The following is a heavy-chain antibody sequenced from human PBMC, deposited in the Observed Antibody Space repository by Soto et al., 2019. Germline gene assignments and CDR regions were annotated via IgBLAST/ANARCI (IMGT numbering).Heavy chain of an antibody. J-gene: IGHJ4*02. D-gene: IGHD3-22*01. V-gene: IGHV3-23*01. CDR1: GFTFSNYA. CDR2: IGGSDGST. CDR3: AKDTYDSRGYYLYYFDY. Sequence: GGSLRLSCAASGFTFSNYAMSLVRQAPGKGLEWVSAIGGSDGSTYYADSVKGRFTISRDNSKNTLYLQMNSLRAEDTAVYFCAKDTYDSRGYYLYYFDYWGQGTLVTVSS.